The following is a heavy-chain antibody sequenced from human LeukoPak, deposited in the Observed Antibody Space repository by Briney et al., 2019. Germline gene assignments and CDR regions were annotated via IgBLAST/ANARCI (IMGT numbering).Heavy chain of an antibody. CDR3: AREKFDKYSSGWYDKVDYYYYYMGV. CDR2: IYTSGST. D-gene: IGHD6-19*01. J-gene: IGHJ6*03. Sequence: SETLSLTCTVSGGSISSYYWSWIRQPAGKGLEWIGRIYTSGSTNYNPSLKSRVTMSVDTSKNQFSLKLSSVTAADTAVYYCAREKFDKYSSGWYDKVDYYYYYMGVWGKGTTVTVSS. CDR1: GGSISSYY. V-gene: IGHV4-4*07.